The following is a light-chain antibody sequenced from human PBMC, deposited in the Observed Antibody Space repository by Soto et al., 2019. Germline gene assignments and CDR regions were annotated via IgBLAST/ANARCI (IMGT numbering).Light chain of an antibody. V-gene: IGLV2-8*01. CDR3: TSYAGDTSLGV. CDR1: SSDVGGYNY. J-gene: IGLJ3*02. Sequence: QSALTQPPSASGSPGQSVTISCTGTSSDVGGYNYVSWYQQDPGKAPKLMIYEVSKRPSGVPDRFSGSKSGNTASLTVSGLQAEDEADYYCTSYAGDTSLGVLGGGTKLTVL. CDR2: EVS.